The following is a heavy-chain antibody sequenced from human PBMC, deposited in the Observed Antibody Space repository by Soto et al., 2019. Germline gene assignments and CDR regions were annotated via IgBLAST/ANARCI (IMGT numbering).Heavy chain of an antibody. J-gene: IGHJ4*02. V-gene: IGHV1-46*03. CDR3: ARDPIKGGEVPDY. CDR1: GYTFTNYY. CDR2: INPSGGST. D-gene: IGHD2-2*01. Sequence: QVQLVQSGAEVKKPGASVKVSCKASGYTFTNYYMHWVRQAPGQGLELMGIINPSGGSTSYAQKFHGRVTITSDTSTSTVSMELSSLRSEDTAVYYCARDPIKGGEVPDYWGQGTLVTVSS.